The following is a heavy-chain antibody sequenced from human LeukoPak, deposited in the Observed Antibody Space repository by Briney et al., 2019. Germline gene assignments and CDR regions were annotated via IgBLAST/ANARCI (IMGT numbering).Heavy chain of an antibody. CDR3: AKATSHDAFDI. CDR1: GGSISSSCYY. Sequence: PSETLSLTCTVSGGSISSSCYYWGWIRQPPGRGMELIGSIYYSGSTYYIPSLKSRVTISVDTSKNQFSLKLSSVTAADTAVYYCAKATSHDAFDIWGQGTMVTVSS. V-gene: IGHV4-39*01. CDR2: IYYSGST. J-gene: IGHJ3*02. D-gene: IGHD2-2*01.